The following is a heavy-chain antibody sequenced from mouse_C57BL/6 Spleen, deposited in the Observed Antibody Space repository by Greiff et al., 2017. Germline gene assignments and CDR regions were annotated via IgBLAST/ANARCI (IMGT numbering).Heavy chain of an antibody. J-gene: IGHJ3*01. D-gene: IGHD1-1*01. CDR3: ARSKYGSSPFAY. Sequence: QVQLQQPGAELVRPGTSVKLSCKASGYTFTSYWMHWVKQRPGQGLEWIGVIDPSDSYPNYNQKFKGKATLTVDTSSSTAYMQLSSLTSEDSAVYYCARSKYGSSPFAYWGQGTLVTVSA. CDR2: IDPSDSYP. CDR1: GYTFTSYW. V-gene: IGHV1-59*01.